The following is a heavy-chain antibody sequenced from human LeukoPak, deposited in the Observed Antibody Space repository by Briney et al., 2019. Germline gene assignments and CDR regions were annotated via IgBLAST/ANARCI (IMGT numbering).Heavy chain of an antibody. Sequence: GGAPRLPCAAPGFSFSSYGMSWGPPAPGKGRGGVSAISGSGGSTYYADSVKGRFTISRDNSKNTLYLQMNSLKPEDTAVYYCAPIGAPGKPYDYWGQGTQVTVSS. CDR3: APIGAPGKPYDY. D-gene: IGHD1-26*01. V-gene: IGHV3-23*01. CDR2: ISGSGGST. J-gene: IGHJ4*02. CDR1: GFSFSSYG.